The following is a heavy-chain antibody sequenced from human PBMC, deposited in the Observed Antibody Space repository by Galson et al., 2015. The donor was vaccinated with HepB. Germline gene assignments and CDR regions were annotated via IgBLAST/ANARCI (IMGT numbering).Heavy chain of an antibody. CDR1: GYKFTSYG. Sequence: SVKVSCKASGYKFTSYGISWVRQAPGQGLEWMAWISAYNGDTNYAQKFHGRVTMTTDTSTSTAYMELRSLRSDDPAVYYCARDGNGYYYVPFDLWGLGTMVTVSS. CDR3: ARDGNGYYYVPFDL. V-gene: IGHV1-18*01. D-gene: IGHD3-22*01. J-gene: IGHJ3*01. CDR2: ISAYNGDT.